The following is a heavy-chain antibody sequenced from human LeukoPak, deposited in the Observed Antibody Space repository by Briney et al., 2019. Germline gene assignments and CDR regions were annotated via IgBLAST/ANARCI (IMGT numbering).Heavy chain of an antibody. CDR1: RFTLSSYW. J-gene: IGHJ3*02. D-gene: IGHD5-24*01. CDR3: AKDIEMIGPGAFDI. CDR2: TNYDGSYT. V-gene: IGHV3-74*01. Sequence: PGGSLRLSCVASRFTLSSYWMNWVRQAPGKGLVWVARTNYDGSYTDYADSVKGRFIISRDNAKNTLYLQMNSLRAEDTALYYCAKDIEMIGPGAFDIWGQGTMVTVSS.